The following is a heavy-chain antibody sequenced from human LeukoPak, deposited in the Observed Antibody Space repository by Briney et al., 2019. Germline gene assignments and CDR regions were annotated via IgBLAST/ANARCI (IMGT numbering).Heavy chain of an antibody. CDR2: FDPEDGET. CDR1: GYTLTELS. Sequence: ASVKVSCKVSGYTLTELSMHWVRQAPGKGLEWMGGFDPEDGETIYAQKFQGRVTMTEDTSTDTAYMELSSLRSEDTAVYYCATGVEGWLPTLFDYWGQGTLVTVSS. D-gene: IGHD5-24*01. CDR3: ATGVEGWLPTLFDY. V-gene: IGHV1-24*01. J-gene: IGHJ4*02.